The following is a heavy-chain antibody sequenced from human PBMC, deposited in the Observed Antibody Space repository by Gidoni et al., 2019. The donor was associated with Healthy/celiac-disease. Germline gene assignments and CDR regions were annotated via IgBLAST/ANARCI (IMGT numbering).Heavy chain of an antibody. D-gene: IGHD6-19*01. J-gene: IGHJ2*01. V-gene: IGHV3-9*01. CDR1: GFTFDDYA. CDR3: AKERQSGRYWYFDL. CDR2: ISWNSGSI. Sequence: EVQLVESGGGLVQPGRSLRLSCAASGFTFDDYAMHWVRQAPGKGLEWVSGISWNSGSIGYADSVKGRFTISRDNAKNSLYLQMNSLRAEDTALYYCAKERQSGRYWYFDLWGRGTLVTVSS.